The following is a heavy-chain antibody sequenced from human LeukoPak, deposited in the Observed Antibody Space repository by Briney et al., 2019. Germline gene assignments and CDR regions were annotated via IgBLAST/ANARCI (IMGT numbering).Heavy chain of an antibody. CDR1: GYTFTGYY. Sequence: ASVKVSCKASGYTFTGYYMHWVRQAPGQGLEWMGWINPNSGGTNYAQKFQGRVTMTRDTSINTAYMELSRLRSDDTAVYYCARDKIMGGPINYFDYWGQGTLVTVSS. CDR2: INPNSGGT. CDR3: ARDKIMGGPINYFDY. D-gene: IGHD3-16*01. V-gene: IGHV1-2*02. J-gene: IGHJ4*02.